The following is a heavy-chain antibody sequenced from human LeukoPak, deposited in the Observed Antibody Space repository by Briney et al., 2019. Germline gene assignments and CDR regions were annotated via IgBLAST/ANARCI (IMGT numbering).Heavy chain of an antibody. CDR3: ATVSRPTRFGVVIIPVVWFDP. D-gene: IGHD3-3*01. Sequence: GASVKVSCKVSGYTRTELSMHWVRQATGKGLEWMGGFDPEDGETIYAQKFQGRVTMTEDTSTDTAYMELSSLRSEDTAVYYCATVSRPTRFGVVIIPVVWFDPWGQGTLVTVSS. V-gene: IGHV1-24*01. CDR2: FDPEDGET. J-gene: IGHJ5*02. CDR1: GYTRTELS.